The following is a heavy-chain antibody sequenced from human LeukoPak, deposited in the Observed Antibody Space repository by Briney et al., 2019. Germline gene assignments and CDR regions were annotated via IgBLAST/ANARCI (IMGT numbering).Heavy chain of an antibody. CDR3: ARVEASGYDYGAFDY. J-gene: IGHJ4*02. CDR2: IKHDGSEK. Sequence: GGSLRLSCAASGFTFNTFWMSCVRQAPGKGLEWVANIKHDGSEKYYVDSVKGRFTISRDNAKNSLYLQMSSLRADDTAVYYCARVEASGYDYGAFDYWGQGTLVTVSS. CDR1: GFTFNTFW. D-gene: IGHD5-12*01. V-gene: IGHV3-7*01.